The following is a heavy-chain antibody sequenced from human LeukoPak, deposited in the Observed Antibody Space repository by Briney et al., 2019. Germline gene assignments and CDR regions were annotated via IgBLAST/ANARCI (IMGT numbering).Heavy chain of an antibody. V-gene: IGHV3-23*01. CDR1: GFTFSSYA. CDR3: AKDELRAAVAGNPFDY. J-gene: IGHJ4*02. D-gene: IGHD6-19*01. CDR2: ISGSGGST. Sequence: GGSLRLSCAASGFTFSSYAMSWVRQPPGKGLEWVSAISGSGGSTYYADSVKGRFTISRDNSKNTLYLQMNSLRAEDTAVNYCAKDELRAAVAGNPFDYWGQGTLVTVSS.